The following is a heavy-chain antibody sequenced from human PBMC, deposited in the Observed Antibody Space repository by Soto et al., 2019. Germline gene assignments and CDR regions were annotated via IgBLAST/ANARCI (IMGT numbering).Heavy chain of an antibody. D-gene: IGHD6-13*01. V-gene: IGHV3-72*01. CDR3: TRGYSGLSIYAFDV. CDR2: SANKANSYTT. Sequence: GGSLRLSCVASGFTFSDQYIDWVRQAPGKGVEWVGRSANKANSYTTEYAASVQGRFTISRDDSKHSLYLQMISLKTEDTAVYSCTRGYSGLSIYAFDVWGQVTMVTVSS. CDR1: GFTFSDQY. J-gene: IGHJ3*01.